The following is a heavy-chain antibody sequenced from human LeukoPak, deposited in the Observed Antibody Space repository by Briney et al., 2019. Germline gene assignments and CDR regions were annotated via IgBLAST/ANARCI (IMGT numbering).Heavy chain of an antibody. V-gene: IGHV4-4*09. Sequence: SETLSLTCTVSGGSISSYYWSWIRQPPGKGLEWIGYIYTSGSTNYNPSLESRVTISVDTSKNQFSLKLSSVTAADTAVYYCARGVQLWANYFDYWGQGTLVTVSS. CDR2: IYTSGST. CDR3: ARGVQLWANYFDY. D-gene: IGHD5-18*01. J-gene: IGHJ4*02. CDR1: GGSISSYY.